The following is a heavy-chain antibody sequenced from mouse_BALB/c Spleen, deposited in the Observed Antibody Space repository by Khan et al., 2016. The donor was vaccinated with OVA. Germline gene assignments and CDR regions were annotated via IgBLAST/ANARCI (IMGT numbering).Heavy chain of an antibody. J-gene: IGHJ2*01. V-gene: IGHV7-3*02. D-gene: IGHD1-1*01. CDR2: ISNKANGYTT. CDR3: ARDGRYGPTGSY. Sequence: EVELVESGGGLVQPGGSLRLSCATSGFTFTDYYMSWVRQPPGKALEWLGFISNKANGYTTEYSASVKGRFTISRDNSQSILYLQMNTLRAEDSATYYCARDGRYGPTGSYWGQGTTLTVSS. CDR1: GFTFTDYY.